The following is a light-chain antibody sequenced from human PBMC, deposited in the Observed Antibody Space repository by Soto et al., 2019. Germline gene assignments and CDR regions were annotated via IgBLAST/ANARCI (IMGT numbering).Light chain of an antibody. CDR3: QQYSSSRT. CDR2: GGS. CDR1: QTISSW. V-gene: IGKV1-5*01. J-gene: IGKJ1*01. Sequence: DIQMTQSPSTLSGSVGDRVTITCRASQTISSWLAWYQQKPGKAPKLLIYGGSSRATGIPVRFSGSGSETDFTLTITRLEPEDFAVYYCQQYSSSRTFGQGTKVDIK.